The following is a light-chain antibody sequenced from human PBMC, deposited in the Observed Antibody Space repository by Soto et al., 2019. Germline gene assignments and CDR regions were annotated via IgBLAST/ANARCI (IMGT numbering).Light chain of an antibody. CDR2: DNN. CDR1: SSNIGNNY. Sequence: QSVLTQPPSVSAAPGQTVTISCSGSSSNIGNNYVSWYQQLPRTAPKLLIYDNNERPSGIPDRFSGSKSGTFATLSITGLLTGDEADYYCGTWDSSLSASVFGTGTKLTVL. CDR3: GTWDSSLSASV. J-gene: IGLJ1*01. V-gene: IGLV1-51*01.